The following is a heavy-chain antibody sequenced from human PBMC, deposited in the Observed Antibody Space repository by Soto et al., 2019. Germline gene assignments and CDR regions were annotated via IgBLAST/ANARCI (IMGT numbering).Heavy chain of an antibody. V-gene: IGHV3-30*18. Sequence: GGSLRLSCAASGFTFSSYGMHWVRQAPGKGLEWVAVISYDGSNKYYADSVKGRFTISRDNSKNTLYLQMNSLRAEDTAVYYCAKDLPLDYGDYVFRRAYYYGMDVWGQGTTVTVSS. CDR1: GFTFSSYG. CDR2: ISYDGSNK. J-gene: IGHJ6*02. CDR3: AKDLPLDYGDYVFRRAYYYGMDV. D-gene: IGHD4-17*01.